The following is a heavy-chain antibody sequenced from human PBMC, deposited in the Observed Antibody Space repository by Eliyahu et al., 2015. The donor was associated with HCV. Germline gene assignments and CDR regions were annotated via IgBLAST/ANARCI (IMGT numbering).Heavy chain of an antibody. V-gene: IGHV2-26*01. Sequence: QXTLKESGPVLVKPTETLTLTCTVSGFSLXNARMGVXWIRQPPGKVLEWLXHIFSNDEKSYSTSLKSRLTISKDTSKSQVVLTMTNMDPVDTATYYCARTLSPYYYGSGTPQGAFDIWGQGTMVTVSS. D-gene: IGHD3-10*01. CDR1: GFSLXNARMG. CDR2: IFSNDEK. J-gene: IGHJ3*02. CDR3: ARTLSPYYYGSGTPQGAFDI.